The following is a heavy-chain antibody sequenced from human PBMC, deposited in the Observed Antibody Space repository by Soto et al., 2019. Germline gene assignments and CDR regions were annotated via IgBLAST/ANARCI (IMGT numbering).Heavy chain of an antibody. Sequence: SETLSLTCTVSGGSISSYYWSWIRQPPGKGLEWIGYIYYSGSTNYNPSLKSRVTISVDTSKNQFSLKLSSVTAADTAVYYCARESYYRRYYFDYWGQGTLVTVSS. V-gene: IGHV4-59*01. J-gene: IGHJ4*02. CDR1: GGSISSYY. CDR2: IYYSGST. D-gene: IGHD3-10*01. CDR3: ARESYYRRYYFDY.